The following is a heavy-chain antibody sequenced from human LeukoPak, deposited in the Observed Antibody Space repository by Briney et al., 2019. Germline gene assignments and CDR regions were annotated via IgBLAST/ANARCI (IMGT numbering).Heavy chain of an antibody. V-gene: IGHV3-66*01. Sequence: GGSLRLSCAASGFTVSSNYMSWVRQAPGKGLEWVSVIYSGGTTYYADSVKGRFTISRDNSKNTLFLQMNSLIVEDTAAYYCAKGGGIHVSFDYWGQGTLVTVSS. CDR1: GFTVSSNY. J-gene: IGHJ4*02. D-gene: IGHD3-16*01. CDR3: AKGGGIHVSFDY. CDR2: IYSGGTT.